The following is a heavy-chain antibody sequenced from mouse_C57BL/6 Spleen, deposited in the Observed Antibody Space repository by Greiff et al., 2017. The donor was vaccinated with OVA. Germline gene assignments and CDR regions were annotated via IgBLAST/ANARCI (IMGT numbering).Heavy chain of an antibody. CDR3: ARGSPYAMDY. D-gene: IGHD1-1*01. CDR1: GYTFTSYW. J-gene: IGHJ4*01. CDR2: IDPSDSYT. V-gene: IGHV1-69*01. Sequence: QVQLQQPGAELVMPGASVKLSCKASGYTFTSYWMHWVKLRPGQGLEWIGEIDPSDSYTNYNQKFKGKSTLTVDKSSSTAYMQLSSLTSEDSAVYYCARGSPYAMDYWGQGTSVTVSS.